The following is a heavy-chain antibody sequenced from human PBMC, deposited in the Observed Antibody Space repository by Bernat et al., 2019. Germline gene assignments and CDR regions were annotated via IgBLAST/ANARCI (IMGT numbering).Heavy chain of an antibody. CDR1: GFTFSNAW. CDR3: TPVGAGLAVGGPSFGRDGAFDI. Sequence: EVQLVESGGGLVKPGGSLRLSCAASGFTFSNAWMSWVRQAPGKGLEWVGRIKSKTDGGTTDYAAPVKGRFTISRDDSKNTPYLQMNSLKTEDNAVYYRTPVGAGLAVGGPSFGRDGAFDIWGQGTMVTVSS. CDR2: IKSKTDGGTT. D-gene: IGHD6-19*01. J-gene: IGHJ3*02. V-gene: IGHV3-15*01.